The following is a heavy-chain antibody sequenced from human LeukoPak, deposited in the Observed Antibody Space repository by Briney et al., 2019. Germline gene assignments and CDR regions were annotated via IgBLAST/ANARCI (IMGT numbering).Heavy chain of an antibody. CDR2: IKSKTDGGTT. Sequence: GRSLRLSCAASGFTFSNAWMSWVRQAPGKGLEWVGRIKSKTDGGTTDYAAPVKGRFTISRDDSKNTLYLQMNSLKTEDTAVYYCTTVPDGGRRWFDPWGQGTLVTVSS. D-gene: IGHD4-23*01. V-gene: IGHV3-15*01. CDR3: TTVPDGGRRWFDP. CDR1: GFTFSNAW. J-gene: IGHJ5*02.